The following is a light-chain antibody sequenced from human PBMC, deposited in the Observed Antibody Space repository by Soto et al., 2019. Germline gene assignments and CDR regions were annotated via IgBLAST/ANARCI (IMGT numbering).Light chain of an antibody. V-gene: IGLV2-14*02. CDR1: TGDVGKYNL. CDR2: EVS. CDR3: SSFTTSSTWV. Sequence: QSALTQPASVSGSPGQSITISCTGSTGDVGKYNLVSWYQQHPGKAPKLMIYEVSNRPSGVSDRFSGSKAGNTASLTISGLQAEDEADYYCSSFTTSSTWVFGGGTKLTVL. J-gene: IGLJ3*02.